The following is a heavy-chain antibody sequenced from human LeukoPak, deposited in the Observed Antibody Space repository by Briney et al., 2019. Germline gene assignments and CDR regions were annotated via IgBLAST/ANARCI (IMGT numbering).Heavy chain of an antibody. J-gene: IGHJ4*02. D-gene: IGHD6-19*01. CDR1: GYTLTGCY. CDR2: INPNSGGT. CDR3: ASSPGIAVADLFDY. V-gene: IGHV1-2*06. Sequence: GASVKVSCKASGYTLTGCYMHWVRQAPGQGLEWMGRINPNSGGTNYAQKFQGRVTMTRDTSISTAYMELSRLRSDDTAVYYCASSPGIAVADLFDYWGQGTLVAVSS.